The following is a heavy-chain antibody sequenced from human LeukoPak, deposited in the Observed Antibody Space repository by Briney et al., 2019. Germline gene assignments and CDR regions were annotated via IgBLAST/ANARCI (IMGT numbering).Heavy chain of an antibody. J-gene: IGHJ4*02. V-gene: IGHV4-59*01. CDR1: GGSISSYY. CDR3: ARAVAGTGDYFDY. Sequence: SETLSLTCTVSGGSISSYYWSWIRQPPGKGLEWIGYIYYSGSTNYNPSLKSRVTISVDTSKNQFSLTLSSVTAADTAVYYCARAVAGTGDYFDYWGQGTLVTVSS. D-gene: IGHD6-19*01. CDR2: IYYSGST.